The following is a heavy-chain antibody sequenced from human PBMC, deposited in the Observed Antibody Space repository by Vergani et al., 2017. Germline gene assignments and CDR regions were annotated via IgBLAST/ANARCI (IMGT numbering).Heavy chain of an antibody. Sequence: QVQLVQSGAEVKKPGASVKVSCKASGYTFTSYYMHWVRQAPGQGLEWMGIINPSGGSTSYAQKFQGRVTMTRDTSTSTVYMELSSLRSEDTAVYYCARKVIEEYSSSSSMSYYYYMDVWGKGTTVTVSS. CDR1: GYTFTSYY. D-gene: IGHD6-6*01. CDR3: ARKVIEEYSSSSSMSYYYYMDV. CDR2: INPSGGST. V-gene: IGHV1-46*03. J-gene: IGHJ6*03.